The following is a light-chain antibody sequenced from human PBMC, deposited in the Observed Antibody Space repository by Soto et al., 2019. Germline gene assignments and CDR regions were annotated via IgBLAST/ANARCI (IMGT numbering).Light chain of an antibody. V-gene: IGKV1-39*01. Sequence: DIQMTLSPSSLSASVGDRVTITCRASQHIGTYLNWYRQKPGEAPEVLIYGASNLEDGVSSRFSGSGSGTEFTLTIDSLQSEDFATYFCQQSSSITFGAGTRVEI. CDR2: GAS. J-gene: IGKJ4*01. CDR3: QQSSSIT. CDR1: QHIGTY.